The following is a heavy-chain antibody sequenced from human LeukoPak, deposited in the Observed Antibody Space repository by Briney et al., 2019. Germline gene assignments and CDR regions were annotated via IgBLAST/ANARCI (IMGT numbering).Heavy chain of an antibody. D-gene: IGHD1-7*01. CDR2: VYYSGST. CDR1: GGSISTYY. J-gene: IGHJ4*02. V-gene: IGHV4-59*01. Sequence: KPSETLSLTCTVSGGSISTYYWSWIRQPPGKGLEWIGYVYYSGSTKYKPSLKSRVTISVDTSKYQFSLRLRSVTAADTAVYYCARVTGTTGGLTLYYFDYWGQGTLVTVSS. CDR3: ARVTGTTGGLTLYYFDY.